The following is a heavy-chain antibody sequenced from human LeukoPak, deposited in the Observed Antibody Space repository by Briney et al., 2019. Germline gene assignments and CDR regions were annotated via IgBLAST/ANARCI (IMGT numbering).Heavy chain of an antibody. CDR2: IYYSGTT. Sequence: SETLSLTCTVSGDSISSYYWSWIRQPPGKGLEWIGYIYYSGTTNYNPSLKSRVTISLDTSKNQFSLKLSSVTAADTAVYYCARGVYIAAAQYGYWGQGTLVTVSS. CDR1: GDSISSYY. D-gene: IGHD6-13*01. V-gene: IGHV4-59*01. CDR3: ARGVYIAAAQYGY. J-gene: IGHJ4*02.